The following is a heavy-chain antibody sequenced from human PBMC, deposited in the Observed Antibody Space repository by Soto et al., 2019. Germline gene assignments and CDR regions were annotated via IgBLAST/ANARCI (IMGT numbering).Heavy chain of an antibody. V-gene: IGHV4-61*01. CDR2: IYYSGST. CDR3: ARDRSQFYFDY. J-gene: IGHJ4*02. Sequence: SETLSLTCIVSGGSVSSGSHDWSWIRQPPGKGLEWIGYIYYSGSTNYNPSLKSRVTISLDASKNQFSLKLSSVTAADTAVYYCARDRSQFYFDYWGLGTLVTVSS. CDR1: GGSVSSGSHD.